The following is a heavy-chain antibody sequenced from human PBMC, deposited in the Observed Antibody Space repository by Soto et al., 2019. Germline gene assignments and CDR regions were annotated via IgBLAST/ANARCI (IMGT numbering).Heavy chain of an antibody. CDR2: TYYMSKWYN. D-gene: IGHD3-16*01. CDR3: ASSSVLGILSLDY. CDR1: GDSVSSNRAA. V-gene: IGHV6-1*01. Sequence: SQTLSLTCAISGDSVSSNRAAWNWIRQSPSRGLEWLGRTYYMSKWYNDYAVSVKNRITITPDTSKNQFSLQMNSVNPEDTAVYYCASSSVLGILSLDYWGQGTLVTVSS. J-gene: IGHJ4*02.